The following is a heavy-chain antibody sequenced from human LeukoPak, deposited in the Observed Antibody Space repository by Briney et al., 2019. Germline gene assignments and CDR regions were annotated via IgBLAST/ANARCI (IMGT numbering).Heavy chain of an antibody. V-gene: IGHV4-34*01. CDR3: AREIYHYGSGRTSDY. Sequence: SETLSLTCAVHGGSFSGYYWSWIRQPPGKGLEWIGEINHSGSTNYNPSLKSRVTISVDTSKNQFSLKLSSVTAADTAVYYCAREIYHYGSGRTSDYWGQGTLVTVSS. CDR2: INHSGST. D-gene: IGHD3-10*01. J-gene: IGHJ4*02. CDR1: GGSFSGYY.